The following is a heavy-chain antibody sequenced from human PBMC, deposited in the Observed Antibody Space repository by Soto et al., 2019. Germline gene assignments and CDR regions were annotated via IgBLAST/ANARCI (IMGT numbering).Heavy chain of an antibody. CDR2: IIPIFGTA. CDR3: ASAGCDYGDYLASFDL. D-gene: IGHD4-17*01. CDR1: GGTFSSYA. V-gene: IGHV1-69*06. Sequence: QVQLVQSGAEVKKPGSSVKVSCKASGGTFSSYAISWVRQAPGQGLEWMGGIIPIFGTANYAQKFQGRVTITADKSTSTPYMELSSLRSEDTAVYYCASAGCDYGDYLASFDLWGRGTLVTVSS. J-gene: IGHJ2*01.